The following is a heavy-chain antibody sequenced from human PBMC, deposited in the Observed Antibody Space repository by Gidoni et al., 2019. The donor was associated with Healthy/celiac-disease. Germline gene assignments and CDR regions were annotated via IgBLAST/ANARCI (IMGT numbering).Heavy chain of an antibody. Sequence: QVQPQPWGAGLLKPSETLSITCADYGGSFSGYYWSWIRQPPGKGLEWIGEINHSGSTTYTPSLKSRVTISVDTSKNQFSLKLSSVTAADTAVYYCARGRITMVRGVIMGRWFPDYWGQGTLVTVSS. J-gene: IGHJ4*02. CDR3: ARGRITMVRGVIMGRWFPDY. D-gene: IGHD3-10*01. CDR1: GGSFSGYY. CDR2: INHSGST. V-gene: IGHV4-34*01.